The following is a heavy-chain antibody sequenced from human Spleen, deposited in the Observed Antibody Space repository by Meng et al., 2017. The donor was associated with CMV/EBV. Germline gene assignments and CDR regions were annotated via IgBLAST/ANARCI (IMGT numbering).Heavy chain of an antibody. Sequence: FSSYESSWVRQAPGQGIEWMGGIIPMFGTSNYAQRFQGRVTITTDKSTSTAYMELSSLRSEDTAVYYCARAGYYGSGTYYNDYFDSWGQGTLVTVSS. D-gene: IGHD3-10*01. J-gene: IGHJ4*02. CDR2: IIPMFGTS. CDR3: ARAGYYGSGTYYNDYFDS. V-gene: IGHV1-69*05. CDR1: FSSYE.